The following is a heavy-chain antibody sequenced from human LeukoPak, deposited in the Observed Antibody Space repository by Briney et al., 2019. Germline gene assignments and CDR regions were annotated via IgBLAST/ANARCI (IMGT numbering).Heavy chain of an antibody. D-gene: IGHD6-6*01. CDR2: IYYSGST. CDR3: ARDRIAARRSFDY. Sequence: SETLSLTCTVSGGSISSSSYYWGWIRQPPGKGLEWIGSIYYSGSTYYNPSLKSRVTISVDTSKNQFSVKLSSVTAADTAVYYCARDRIAARRSFDYWGQGTLVTVSS. J-gene: IGHJ4*02. CDR1: GGSISSSSYY. V-gene: IGHV4-39*07.